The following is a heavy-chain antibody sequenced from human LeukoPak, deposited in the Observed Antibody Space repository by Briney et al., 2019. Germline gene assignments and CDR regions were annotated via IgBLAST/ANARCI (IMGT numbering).Heavy chain of an antibody. V-gene: IGHV3-23*01. J-gene: IGHJ4*02. D-gene: IGHD6-19*01. CDR2: ISGSGGST. CDR1: GFTFSSYA. Sequence: GRSLRLSCAASGFTFSSYAMHWVRQAPGKGLEWVSAISGSGGSTYYADSVKGRFTISRDNSKNTLYLQMNSLRAEDTAVYYCAKDPSQWLVTIDYWGQGTLVTVSS. CDR3: AKDPSQWLVTIDY.